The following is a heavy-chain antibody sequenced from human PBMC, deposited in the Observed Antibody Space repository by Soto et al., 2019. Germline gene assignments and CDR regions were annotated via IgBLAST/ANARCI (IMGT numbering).Heavy chain of an antibody. CDR3: VKDRTYSSSWYNLGLFDY. CDR1: GFTFSSYA. D-gene: IGHD6-13*01. J-gene: IGHJ4*02. Sequence: GGSLRLSCSASGFTFSSYAMHWVRQAPGKGLEYVSAISSNGGSTYYADSVKGRFTISRDNSNNTLYLQMSSLRAEDTAVYYCVKDRTYSSSWYNLGLFDYWGQGTLVTVSS. V-gene: IGHV3-64D*08. CDR2: ISSNGGST.